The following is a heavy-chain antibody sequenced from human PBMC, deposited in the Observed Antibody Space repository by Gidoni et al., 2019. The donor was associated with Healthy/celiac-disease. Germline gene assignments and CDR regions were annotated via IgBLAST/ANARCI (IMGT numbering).Heavy chain of an antibody. CDR3: ARDLYSSSWHDAFDI. V-gene: IGHV3-11*01. D-gene: IGHD6-13*01. J-gene: IGHJ3*02. CDR2: ISSSGRTI. CDR1: GLTFSDYY. Sequence: QVQLVESGGGLVKPGGSLRLSCASSGLTFSDYYMSWIRQAPGKGLEWVSYISSSGRTIYYADSGKGRFTISRDNAKNSLYLQMSRLRAEDTAVYYCARDLYSSSWHDAFDIWGQGTMVTVSS.